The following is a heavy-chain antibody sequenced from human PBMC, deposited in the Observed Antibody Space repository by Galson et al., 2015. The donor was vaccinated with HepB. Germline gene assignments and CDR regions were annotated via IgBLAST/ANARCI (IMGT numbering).Heavy chain of an antibody. V-gene: IGHV3-30*18. Sequence: SLRLSCAASGFTFSSYGMHWVRQAPGKGLEWVAVISYDGSNKYYADSVKGRFTISRDNSKNTLYLQMNSLRAEDTAVYYCANGGGYSSSWPTNWYFDLWGRGTLVTVSS. CDR3: ANGGGYSSSWPTNWYFDL. J-gene: IGHJ2*01. CDR2: ISYDGSNK. D-gene: IGHD6-13*01. CDR1: GFTFSSYG.